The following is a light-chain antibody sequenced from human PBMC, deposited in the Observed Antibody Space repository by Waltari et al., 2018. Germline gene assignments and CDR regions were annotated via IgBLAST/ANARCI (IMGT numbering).Light chain of an antibody. CDR3: QQLNSYPIT. Sequence: DIQLTQSPSFLSASVGDRVTITCRASQDISSHLAWYQKNPGKAPKLLVYGASTLGSGVPSGCSGGGSGTEFTLTISSLQPEDFATYYCQQLNSYPITFGQGTRLEIK. CDR2: GAS. J-gene: IGKJ5*01. CDR1: QDISSH. V-gene: IGKV1-9*01.